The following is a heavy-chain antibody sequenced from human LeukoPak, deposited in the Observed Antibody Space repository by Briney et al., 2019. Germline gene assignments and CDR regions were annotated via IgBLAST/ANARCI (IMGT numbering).Heavy chain of an antibody. CDR1: GYTFTSYG. V-gene: IGHV1-18*01. CDR3: ARDGFYSPDYYDSSGYYYSEY. D-gene: IGHD3-22*01. Sequence: ASVKVSCKASGYTFTSYGISWVRQAPGQGLEWMGWISAYNGNTNHAQKLQGRVTMTTDTSTSTAYMELRSLRSDDTAVYYCARDGFYSPDYYDSSGYYYSEYWGQGTLVTVSS. CDR2: ISAYNGNT. J-gene: IGHJ4*02.